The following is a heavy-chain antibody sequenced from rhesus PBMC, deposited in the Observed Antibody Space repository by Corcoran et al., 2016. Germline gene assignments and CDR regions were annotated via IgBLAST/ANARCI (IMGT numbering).Heavy chain of an antibody. V-gene: IGHV4-76*01. J-gene: IGHJ3*01. D-gene: IGHD6-31*01. CDR1: GGSISSGYD. CDR2: IYGSSGST. Sequence: QVQLQESGPGVVKPSETLSLTCAVSGGSISSGYDWSWIRQLPGKGLEWIGYIYGSSGSTNYNPTHKNRVTISKDASKNQFSLKLSSVTAADTAVYYCARDRSRGHDAFDFWGQGLRVTVSS. CDR3: ARDRSRGHDAFDF.